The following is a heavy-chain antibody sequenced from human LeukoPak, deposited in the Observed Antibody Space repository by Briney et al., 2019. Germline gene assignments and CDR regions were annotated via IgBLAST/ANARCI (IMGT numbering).Heavy chain of an antibody. D-gene: IGHD7-27*01. CDR3: ARGRRLGRSPDY. V-gene: IGHV4-34*01. CDR1: GGSFSGYY. Sequence: SETLSLTCAVYGGSFSGYYWSWICQPPGKGLEWIGEINHSGSTNYNPSLKSRVTISVDTSKNQFSLKLSSVTAADTAVYYCARGRRLGRSPDYWGQGTLVTVSS. J-gene: IGHJ4*02. CDR2: INHSGST.